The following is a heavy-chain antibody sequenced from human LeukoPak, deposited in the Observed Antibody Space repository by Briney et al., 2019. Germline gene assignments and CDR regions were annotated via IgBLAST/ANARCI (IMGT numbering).Heavy chain of an antibody. CDR2: IYHSGST. Sequence: PSXTLSLTCAVSGYSISSGYYWGWIRPPPGKGLEWIGSIYHSGSTYYNPSLKSRVTISVDTSKNQFSLKLSSVTAADTAVYYCARHGLDSWTDAFDIWGQGTMVTVSS. V-gene: IGHV4-38-2*01. CDR3: ARHGLDSWTDAFDI. CDR1: GYSISSGYY. D-gene: IGHD3/OR15-3a*01. J-gene: IGHJ3*02.